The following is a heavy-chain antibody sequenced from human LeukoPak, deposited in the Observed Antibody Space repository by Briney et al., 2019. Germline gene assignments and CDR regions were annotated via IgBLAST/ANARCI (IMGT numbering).Heavy chain of an antibody. D-gene: IGHD5-18*01. CDR2: IYYSGST. CDR1: GGSISSYY. CDR3: ARAEGGYSYGHYYYYGMDV. V-gene: IGHV4-59*01. J-gene: IGHJ6*04. Sequence: SETLSLTCTVSGGSISSYYWSWIRQPPGKGLEWIGYIYYSGSTNYNPSLKSRVTISVDTSKNQSSLKLSSVTAADTAVYYCARAEGGYSYGHYYYYGMDVWGKGTTVTVSS.